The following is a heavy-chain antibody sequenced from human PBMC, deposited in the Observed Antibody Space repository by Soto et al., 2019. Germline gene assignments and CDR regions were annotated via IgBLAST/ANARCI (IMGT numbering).Heavy chain of an antibody. CDR1: GFTFRNNA. V-gene: IGHV3-23*01. CDR2: ITSDGSKT. D-gene: IGHD2-8*01. Sequence: PGGSLRLSCVASGFTFRNNAMNWVRQAPGKGLEWISDITSDGSKTHYADSVKGRFTISRDNVEDTLFLQLNNVRGEDTAIYYCAADATAWQQMVPSDYWGQGTLVTVSS. CDR3: AADATAWQQMVPSDY. J-gene: IGHJ4*02.